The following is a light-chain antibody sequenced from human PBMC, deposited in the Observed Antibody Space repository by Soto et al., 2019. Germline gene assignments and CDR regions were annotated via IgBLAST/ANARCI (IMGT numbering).Light chain of an antibody. J-gene: IGKJ4*01. CDR1: QSVSRSY. CDR2: DAS. V-gene: IGKV3-20*01. Sequence: EIVLTQSPGTLSLSPGERATLSCRASQSVSRSYLAWYQQKPGQAPRLLIYDASSRATGIPDRFSGSGSGTDFTLTISRLEPEDFAVYYCQQYGSSPAFGGGTKVEIK. CDR3: QQYGSSPA.